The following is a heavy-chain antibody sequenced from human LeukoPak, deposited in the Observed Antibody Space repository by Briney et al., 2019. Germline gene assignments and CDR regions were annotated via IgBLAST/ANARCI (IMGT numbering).Heavy chain of an antibody. J-gene: IGHJ4*02. CDR1: GFTFSSSA. D-gene: IGHD3-3*01. V-gene: IGHV3-23*01. CDR2: ISASGGST. Sequence: PGGSLRLSCAASGFTFSSSAMSWVRQVPGKGLEWVSGISASGGSTSYADSVRGRFTISRDNSKNTLYLQMNSLRAEDTAVYYCAKGLYYDKYYFDYWGQGTLVTVSS. CDR3: AKGLYYDKYYFDY.